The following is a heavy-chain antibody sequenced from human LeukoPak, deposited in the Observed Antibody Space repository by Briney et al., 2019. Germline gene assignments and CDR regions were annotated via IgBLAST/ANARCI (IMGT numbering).Heavy chain of an antibody. CDR1: GYTLSSHG. D-gene: IGHD3-9*01. Sequence: GGPLKVSCKASGYTLSSHGISRGRHAPGQGLEWMGWISAYNGNTNYAQKLQGRVTMTTDTSTSTAYMELRSLRSDDTAVYYCARWVLTGYYNDYWGQGTLVTVSS. V-gene: IGHV1-18*04. CDR3: ARWVLTGYYNDY. CDR2: ISAYNGNT. J-gene: IGHJ4*02.